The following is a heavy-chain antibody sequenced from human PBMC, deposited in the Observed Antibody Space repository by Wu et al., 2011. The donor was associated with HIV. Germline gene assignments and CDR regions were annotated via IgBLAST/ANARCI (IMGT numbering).Heavy chain of an antibody. CDR2: INPNSGGT. V-gene: IGHV1-2*02. CDR3: AREGNSGYDWAGLDY. CDR1: GYTFTGYY. D-gene: IGHD5-12*01. J-gene: IGHJ4*02. Sequence: QVQLVQSGAEVKKPGASVKVSCRASGYTFTGYYMHWVRQAPGQGLEWMGWINPNSGGTNSAQMYQGRVTMARDTSISTAYMELSRLRSDDTAVYYCAREGNSGYDWAGLDYWGQGTLVTVSS.